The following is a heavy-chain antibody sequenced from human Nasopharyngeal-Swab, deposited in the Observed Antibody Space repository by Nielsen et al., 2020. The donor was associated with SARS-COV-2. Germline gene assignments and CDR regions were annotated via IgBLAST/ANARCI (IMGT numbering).Heavy chain of an antibody. J-gene: IGHJ3*02. CDR1: GFTFSSYS. CDR3: AGTLGGLSWDALDI. CDR2: ISSSRTTI. Sequence: GESLKISCAVSGFTFSSYSMNWVRQAPGKGPEWVSYISSSRTTIHYADSVKGRFTISRDNAKNSLYLQMNSLRDEDTAVYYCAGTLGGLSWDALDIWGQGTMVTVSS. V-gene: IGHV3-48*02. D-gene: IGHD3-16*01.